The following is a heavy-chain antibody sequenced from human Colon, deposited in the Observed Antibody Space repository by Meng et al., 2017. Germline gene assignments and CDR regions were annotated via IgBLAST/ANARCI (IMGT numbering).Heavy chain of an antibody. D-gene: IGHD6-19*01. CDR2: IYYSGTT. CDR1: GGSISNYY. V-gene: IGHV4-59*01. Sequence: QVQLQDSGPGLGKPSETLSLTCTVSGGSISNYYWSWIRQPPGKGLEWIGYIYYSGTTNYNPSLKSRVTISIDTSKNQFSLKLNSVTAADTAVYYCAGDSSGYNWLDPWGQGTLVTVSS. J-gene: IGHJ5*02. CDR3: AGDSSGYNWLDP.